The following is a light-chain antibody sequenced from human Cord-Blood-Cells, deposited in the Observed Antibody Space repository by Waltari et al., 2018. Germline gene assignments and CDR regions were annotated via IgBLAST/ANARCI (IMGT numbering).Light chain of an antibody. CDR3: CSYAGSSTFVV. J-gene: IGLJ2*01. V-gene: IGLV2-23*03. CDR2: EGS. CDR1: SSDVGSYNL. Sequence: QSALTQPASVSWSPGQSITISCTGTSSDVGSYNLVSWYQQPPGKAPKLMIYEGSKRPSGVSNRFSGSKSGNTASLTISGLQAEDEADYYCCSYAGSSTFVVFGGGTKLTVL.